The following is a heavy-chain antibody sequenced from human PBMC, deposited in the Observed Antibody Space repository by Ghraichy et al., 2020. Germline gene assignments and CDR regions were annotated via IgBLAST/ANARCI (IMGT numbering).Heavy chain of an antibody. J-gene: IGHJ4*02. CDR3: ARHAVAGIYYYDF. CDR1: GGSISSGSYY. V-gene: IGHV4-39*07. Sequence: SETLSLTCTVSGGSISSGSYYWGWIRQPPGKGLEWIGSIYYSGSTYYNPSLKSRVTMPVDTSKNQFSLKLSSVTAADTAVYYCARHAVAGIYYYDFWGQGTLITVSS. D-gene: IGHD6-19*01. CDR2: IYYSGST.